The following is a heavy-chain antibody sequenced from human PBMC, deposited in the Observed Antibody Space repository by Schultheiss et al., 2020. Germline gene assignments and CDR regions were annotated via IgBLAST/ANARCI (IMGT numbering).Heavy chain of an antibody. Sequence: GESLKISCAASGFTFSSYGMHWVRQAPGKGLEWVSSISSSSSYIYYADSVKGRFTISRDNAKNSLYLQTNSLRAEDTAVYYCAKDMAARQSGVDYWGQGTLVTVSS. CDR3: AKDMAARQSGVDY. V-gene: IGHV3-21*01. D-gene: IGHD6-6*01. J-gene: IGHJ4*02. CDR2: ISSSSSYI. CDR1: GFTFSSYG.